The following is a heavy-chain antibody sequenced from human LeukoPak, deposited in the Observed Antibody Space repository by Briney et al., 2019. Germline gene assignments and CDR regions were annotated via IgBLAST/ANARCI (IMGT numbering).Heavy chain of an antibody. V-gene: IGHV3-30*01. J-gene: IGHJ6*02. Sequence: GGSLRLSCAASGFPFNLHAMNWVRQAPGKGLEWVAFISFDGSNDFFRDSVKGRFSISRDNSKNTLYLQMNDLTVDDAAVFYCARAASTMVTGGGMDVWGPGTTVTVSS. CDR2: ISFDGSND. CDR1: GFPFNLHA. CDR3: ARAASTMVTGGGMDV. D-gene: IGHD5-18*01.